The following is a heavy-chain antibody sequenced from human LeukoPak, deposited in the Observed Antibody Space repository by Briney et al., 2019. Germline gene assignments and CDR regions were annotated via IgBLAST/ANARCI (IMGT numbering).Heavy chain of an antibody. V-gene: IGHV3-30*02. Sequence: PGGFLRLSCAASGFTFSSYGMHWVRQAPGKGLEWVAFIRYDGSNKYYADSVKGRFTISRDNSKNTLYLQMNSLRAEDTAVYYCAKDGVVVPAATKGICCFDYWGQGTLVTVSS. CDR2: IRYDGSNK. CDR1: GFTFSSYG. CDR3: AKDGVVVPAATKGICCFDY. D-gene: IGHD2-2*01. J-gene: IGHJ4*02.